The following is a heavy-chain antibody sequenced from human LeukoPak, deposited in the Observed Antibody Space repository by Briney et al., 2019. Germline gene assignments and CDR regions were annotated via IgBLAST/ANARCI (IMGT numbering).Heavy chain of an antibody. CDR1: GFTFSSYA. D-gene: IGHD4-4*01. Sequence: GGSLRLSCAASGFTFSSYAMPWVRQAPGKGLEWVAVISYDGSNKYYADSVKGRFTISRDNSKNTLYLQMNSLRAEDTAVYYCAREGLTTVTPDYWGQGTLVTVSS. V-gene: IGHV3-30-3*01. J-gene: IGHJ4*02. CDR3: AREGLTTVTPDY. CDR2: ISYDGSNK.